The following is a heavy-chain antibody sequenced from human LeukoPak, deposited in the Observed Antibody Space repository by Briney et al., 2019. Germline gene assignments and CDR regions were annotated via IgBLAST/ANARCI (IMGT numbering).Heavy chain of an antibody. Sequence: GGSLRLSCAASGFTFSNYGMHWVRQAPGKGLEWVEFIRYDGTNKYYADSVKGRFTISRDNSENTLYLQLNSLKTGDTAVYYCAKDNIDRTMLAFDIWGQGTMVAVSS. J-gene: IGHJ3*02. V-gene: IGHV3-30*02. CDR1: GFTFSNYG. CDR3: AKDNIDRTMLAFDI. CDR2: IRYDGTNK. D-gene: IGHD2/OR15-2a*01.